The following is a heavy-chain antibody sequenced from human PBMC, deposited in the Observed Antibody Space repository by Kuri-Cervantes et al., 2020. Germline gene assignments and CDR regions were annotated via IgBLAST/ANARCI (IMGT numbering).Heavy chain of an antibody. V-gene: IGHV4-39*01. D-gene: IGHD3-10*01. CDR1: GGSISSSSYY. J-gene: IGHJ4*02. Sequence: ESLKISCTVSGGSISSSSYYWGWIRQPPGKGLEWIGSIYYSGSTYYNPSLKSRVTISVDTSKNQFSLKLSSVTAADTAVYYCARLTQFVSGRYFDYWGQGTLVTVSS. CDR2: IYYSGST. CDR3: ARLTQFVSGRYFDY.